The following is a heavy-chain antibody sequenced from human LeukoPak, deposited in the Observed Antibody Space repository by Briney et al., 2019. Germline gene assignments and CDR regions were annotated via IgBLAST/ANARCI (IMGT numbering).Heavy chain of an antibody. J-gene: IGHJ5*02. CDR1: GFTFSSYW. CDR3: AKEGGSGSYQIS. CDR2: IKQDGREK. V-gene: IGHV3-7*01. D-gene: IGHD3-10*01. Sequence: GGSLRLSCAASGFTFSSYWMSWVRQAPGKGLEWVANIKQDGREKYYVDSVKGRFTISRDDAKNSLYLQINSLRAEDTAVYYCAKEGGSGSYQISWGQGTLVTVSS.